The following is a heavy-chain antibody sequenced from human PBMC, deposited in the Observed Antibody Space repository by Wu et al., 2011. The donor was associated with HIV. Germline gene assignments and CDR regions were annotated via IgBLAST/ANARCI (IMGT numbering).Heavy chain of an antibody. D-gene: IGHD2/OR15-2a*01. CDR3: AREQCNSEYCFWHGDAFDI. CDR1: GYTFTDYY. J-gene: IGHJ3*02. Sequence: QVQLVQSGAEVKKPGASVKVSCKASGYTFTDYYIHWVRQAPGQGLEWMGSINPNSGGTNNAQKFQGRVTMTRDTSFSTAYMELSRLISDDTAIYYCAREQCNSEYCFWHGDAFDIWGRGTVVIVSS. CDR2: INPNSGGT. V-gene: IGHV1-2*02.